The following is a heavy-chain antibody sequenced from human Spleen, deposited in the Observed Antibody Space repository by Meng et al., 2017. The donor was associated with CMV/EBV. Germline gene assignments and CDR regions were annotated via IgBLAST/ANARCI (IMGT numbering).Heavy chain of an antibody. CDR2: IYYSGSA. Sequence: GSLRLSCTVSGGSISSYYWNWIRQSPGKGLEWIGYIYYSGSASYNPSLKSRVTISVDTSKNQFSLKLSSVTAADTAVYYCARALYYYDSSGYYGHYFDYWGQGTLVTVSS. V-gene: IGHV4-59*01. CDR3: ARALYYYDSSGYYGHYFDY. CDR1: GGSISSYY. J-gene: IGHJ4*02. D-gene: IGHD3-22*01.